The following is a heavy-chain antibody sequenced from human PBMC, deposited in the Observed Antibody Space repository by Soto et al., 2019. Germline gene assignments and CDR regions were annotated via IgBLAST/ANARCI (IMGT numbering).Heavy chain of an antibody. CDR2: ISYDGSNK. CDR3: AKDSHYGMDV. CDR1: GFTFSSYG. J-gene: IGHJ6*02. Sequence: GGSLRLSCAASGFTFSSYGMHWVRQAPGKGLEWVAVISYDGSNKYYADSVKGRFTISRDNSKNTLYLQMNSLRAEDTAVYYCAKDSHYGMDVWGQGTTVTVSS. V-gene: IGHV3-30*18.